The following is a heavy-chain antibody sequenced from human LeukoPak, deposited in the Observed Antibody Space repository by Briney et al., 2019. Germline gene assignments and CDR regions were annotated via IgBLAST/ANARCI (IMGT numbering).Heavy chain of an antibody. D-gene: IGHD6-13*01. V-gene: IGHV1-8*01. J-gene: IGHJ4*02. Sequence: GASVKVSCKASGHIFTSYDINWVRQATGQGLEWMGWMNPDSGNTGYAQKFQGRVTMTRNPSISTAYMELSSLTSEDTAVYYCARRIAAAGVGIVYWGQGTLVTVSS. CDR2: MNPDSGNT. CDR1: GHIFTSYD. CDR3: ARRIAAAGVGIVY.